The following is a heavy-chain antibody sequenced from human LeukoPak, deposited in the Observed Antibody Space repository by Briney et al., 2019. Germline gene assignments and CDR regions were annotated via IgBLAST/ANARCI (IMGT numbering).Heavy chain of an antibody. CDR3: ARDRGSSSWYEGFNWFDP. V-gene: IGHV1-18*01. D-gene: IGHD6-13*01. J-gene: IGHJ5*02. CDR2: ISAYNGNT. Sequence: ASVTVSSKASGYTFTSYGISWVRQAPGQGLEWMGWISAYNGNTNYAQKLQGRVTMTTDTSTSTAYMELRSLRSDDTAVYYCARDRGSSSWYEGFNWFDPWGQGTLVTVSS. CDR1: GYTFTSYG.